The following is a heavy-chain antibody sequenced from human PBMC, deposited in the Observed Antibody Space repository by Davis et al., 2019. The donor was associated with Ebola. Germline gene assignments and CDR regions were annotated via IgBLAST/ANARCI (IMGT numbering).Heavy chain of an antibody. Sequence: MPSETLSLTCAVYGGSFSGYYWSWIRQPPGKGLEWIGEINHSGSTNYNPSLKSRVTISVDTSKNQFSLKLSSVTAADTAVYYCARAPRITIFWRFDPWGQGTLVTVSS. CDR2: INHSGST. CDR1: GGSFSGYY. J-gene: IGHJ5*02. D-gene: IGHD3-3*01. CDR3: ARAPRITIFWRFDP. V-gene: IGHV4-34*01.